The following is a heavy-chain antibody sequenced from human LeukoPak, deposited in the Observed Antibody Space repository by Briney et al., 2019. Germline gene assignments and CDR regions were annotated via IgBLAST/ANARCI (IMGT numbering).Heavy chain of an antibody. CDR1: EFTFSNYA. CDR3: ARSGGSQKFDY. J-gene: IGHJ4*02. CDR2: ISYDGNTI. D-gene: IGHD3-10*01. Sequence: GGSLRLSCAASEFTFSNYALHWVRQAPGKGLQWVAVISYDGNTIHYADSVKGRFIISRDTSKNTLYLQMNSLRAEDTAVYHCARSGGSQKFDYWGQGTLVTVSS. V-gene: IGHV3-30-3*01.